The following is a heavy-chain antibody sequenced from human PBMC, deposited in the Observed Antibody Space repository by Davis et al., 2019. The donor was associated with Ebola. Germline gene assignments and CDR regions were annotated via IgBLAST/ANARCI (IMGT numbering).Heavy chain of an antibody. CDR1: GDSVSSNSAA. J-gene: IGHJ6*02. Sequence: SQTLSLTCAISGDSVSSNSAAWSWIRQSPSRGLEWLGRTYYRSKWYNDYAVSVKSRIIINPDTSKNQFSLQLNSVTPEDTAVYYCASELDYYYGMDVWGQGTTVTVSS. CDR3: ASELDYYYGMDV. CDR2: TYYRSKWYN. D-gene: IGHD6-13*01. V-gene: IGHV6-1*01.